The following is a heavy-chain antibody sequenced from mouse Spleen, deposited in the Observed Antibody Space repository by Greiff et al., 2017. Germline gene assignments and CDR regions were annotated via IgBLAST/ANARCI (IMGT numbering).Heavy chain of an antibody. D-gene: IGHD2-1*01. CDR2: ISDGGSYT. CDR1: GFTFSSYA. CDR3: ARGDYGNHFDY. Sequence: EVHLVESGGGLVKPGGSLKLSCAASGFTFSSYAMSWVRQTPEKRLEWVATISDGGSYTYYPDNVKGRFTISRDNAKNNLYLQMSHLKSEDTAMYYCARGDYGNHFDYWGQGTTLTVSS. J-gene: IGHJ2*01. V-gene: IGHV5-4*01.